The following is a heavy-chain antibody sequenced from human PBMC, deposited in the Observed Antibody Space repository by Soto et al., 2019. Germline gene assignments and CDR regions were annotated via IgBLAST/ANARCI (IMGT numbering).Heavy chain of an antibody. CDR1: GGSISSGDYY. D-gene: IGHD2-2*01. V-gene: IGHV4-30-4*01. CDR2: IYYSGST. CDR3: ARDRYCSSTSCPKPSYYYYGMDV. Sequence: PSETLSLTCTVSGGSISSGDYYWSWIRQPPGKGLEWIGYIYYSGSTYYNPSLKSRVTISVDTSKNQFSLKLSSVTAADTAVYYCARDRYCSSTSCPKPSYYYYGMDVWGQGTTVTVSS. J-gene: IGHJ6*02.